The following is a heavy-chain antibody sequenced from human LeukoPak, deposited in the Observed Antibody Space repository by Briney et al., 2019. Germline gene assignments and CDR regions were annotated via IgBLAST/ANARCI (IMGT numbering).Heavy chain of an antibody. J-gene: IGHJ4*02. D-gene: IGHD4-11*01. CDR2: ISSSSSYI. Sequence: PGGSLRLSCAASGFTFSSYSMNWVRQAPGKGLEWVSSISSSSSYIYYADSVKGRFTISRDNAKNSLYLQMNSLRAEDTAVYYCARGGLNGRAKGKNYSNYVPLDYWGQGTLVTVSS. V-gene: IGHV3-21*01. CDR3: ARGGLNGRAKGKNYSNYVPLDY. CDR1: GFTFSSYS.